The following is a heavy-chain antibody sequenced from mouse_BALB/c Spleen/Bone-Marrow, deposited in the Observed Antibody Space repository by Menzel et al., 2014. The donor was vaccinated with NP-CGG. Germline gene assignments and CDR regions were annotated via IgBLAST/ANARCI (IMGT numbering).Heavy chain of an antibody. CDR1: GISITTGNYR. J-gene: IGHJ2*01. V-gene: IGHV3-5*02. Sequence: EVKLQESGPGLVKPSQTVSLTCTVTGISITTGNYRWSWIRQFPGNKLEWIGYIYYSGTITYNPSLTSRTTITRDTSXNQFFLEMNSLTAEDTATYYCARDYRYFDYWGQGTTLTVSS. D-gene: IGHD2-14*01. CDR3: ARDYRYFDY. CDR2: IYYSGTI.